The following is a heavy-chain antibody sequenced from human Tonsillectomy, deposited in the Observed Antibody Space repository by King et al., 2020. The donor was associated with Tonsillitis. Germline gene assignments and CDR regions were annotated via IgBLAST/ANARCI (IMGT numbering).Heavy chain of an antibody. CDR1: GYSISSGYY. V-gene: IGHV4-38-2*01. Sequence: QLQESGPGLVKPSETLSLTCAVSGYSISSGYYWGWIRQPPGKGLEWIGSIYHSGSTSYNPSLKSRVTISVDTAKNQFSLMLSSVTAADTAVYYCASSTKYYDYVGVSYRYTAAWCDPWGQGTLVTVSS. J-gene: IGHJ5*02. CDR3: ASSTKYYDYVGVSYRYTAAWCDP. D-gene: IGHD3-16*02. CDR2: IYHSGST.